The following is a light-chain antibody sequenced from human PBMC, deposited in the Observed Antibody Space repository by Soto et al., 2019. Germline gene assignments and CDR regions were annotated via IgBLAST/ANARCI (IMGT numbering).Light chain of an antibody. J-gene: IGKJ2*01. CDR1: QSGSSSPY. CDR2: GAS. CDR3: HQYGSSPSYT. V-gene: IGKV3-20*01. Sequence: EIVLTQSPGTLSLSPGERATLSCRASQSGSSSPYLAWYQQKPGQAPRLLIYGASSRATGIPDRFSGSGSGTDFTLTISRLEPEDFAVYYCHQYGSSPSYTFGQGTKLESK.